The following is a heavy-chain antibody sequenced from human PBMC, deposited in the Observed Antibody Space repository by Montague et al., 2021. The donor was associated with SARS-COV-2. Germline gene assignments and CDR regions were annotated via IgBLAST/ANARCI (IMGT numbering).Heavy chain of an antibody. CDR2: IYYTGST. J-gene: IGHJ5*02. D-gene: IGHD1-26*01. CDR1: GGSINSGGYY. V-gene: IGHV4-31*03. CDR3: AREWELLQNWFDP. Sequence: TLSLTCTVSGGSINSGGYYWSWIRQHPGKGLEWIGYIYYTGSTYYNPSLKSRVTISVDTSKNQFSLKLSSVTAADTAVYYCAREWELLQNWFDPWGQGTLVTVSS.